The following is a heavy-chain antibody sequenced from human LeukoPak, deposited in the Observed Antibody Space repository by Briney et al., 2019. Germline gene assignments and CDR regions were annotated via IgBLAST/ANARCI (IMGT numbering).Heavy chain of an antibody. Sequence: PGGSLRLSCAASGFTFSSYGMHWVRQAPGKGLEWVAFIRYDGSNKYYADSVKGRFTISRDNSKNTLYLQMNSLRAEDTAVYYCAKDHQLAAAGMRYYYYYMDVWGKGTTVTISS. D-gene: IGHD6-13*01. CDR1: GFTFSSYG. V-gene: IGHV3-30*02. CDR2: IRYDGSNK. CDR3: AKDHQLAAAGMRYYYYYMDV. J-gene: IGHJ6*03.